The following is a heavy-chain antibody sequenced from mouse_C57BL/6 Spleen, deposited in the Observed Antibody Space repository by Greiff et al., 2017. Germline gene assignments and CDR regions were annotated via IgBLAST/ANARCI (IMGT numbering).Heavy chain of an antibody. V-gene: IGHV1-74*04. D-gene: IGHD1-1*01. Sequence: VQLQESGAELVKPGASVKVSCKASGYTFTSYWMHWVKQRPGQGLEWIGRIHPSDSDTNYNQKFKGKATLTVDKSSSTAYMPLSSLTSEDSAVYYCAIEKESYYGSSYGYFDVWGTGTTVTVSS. CDR3: AIEKESYYGSSYGYFDV. CDR2: IHPSDSDT. J-gene: IGHJ1*03. CDR1: GYTFTSYW.